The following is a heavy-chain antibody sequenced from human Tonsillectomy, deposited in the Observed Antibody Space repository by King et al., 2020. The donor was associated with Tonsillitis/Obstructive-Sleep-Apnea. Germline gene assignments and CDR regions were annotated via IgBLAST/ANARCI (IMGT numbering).Heavy chain of an antibody. CDR2: INPNSGGQ. Sequence: QLVQSGAEVKKPGASVKVSCKASGYTFTDYYMQWVRQAPGKGIEWMGWINPNSGGQDSAQKFRGRVTMTRDTSISTAYMELSSLTSDDTAVYYCARGPRGYSYGSVDYWGQGTLVTVSS. J-gene: IGHJ4*02. CDR3: ARGPRGYSYGSVDY. CDR1: GYTFTDYY. V-gene: IGHV1-2*02. D-gene: IGHD5-18*01.